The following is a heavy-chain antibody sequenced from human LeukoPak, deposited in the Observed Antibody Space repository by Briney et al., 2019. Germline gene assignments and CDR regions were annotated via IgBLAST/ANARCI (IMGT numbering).Heavy chain of an antibody. CDR2: IRYDGSNK. D-gene: IGHD3-22*01. Sequence: GGSLRLSCAASGFTISSYGMHWVRQAPGKGLEWVAFIRYDGSNKYYADSVKGRFTISRDNSKNTLYLQMNSLRAEDTAVYYCAKPRGYYDSSGNYFDYWGQGTLVTVSS. CDR3: AKPRGYYDSSGNYFDY. V-gene: IGHV3-30*02. J-gene: IGHJ4*02. CDR1: GFTISSYG.